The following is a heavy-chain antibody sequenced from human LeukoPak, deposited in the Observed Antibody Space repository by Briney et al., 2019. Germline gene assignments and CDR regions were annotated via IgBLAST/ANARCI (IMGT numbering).Heavy chain of an antibody. Sequence: GGSLRLSCAASGFTFSSYWMSWVRQAPGKGLEWVANIKKDGSEKYYVDSVKGRFTISRDNAKNSLYLQMNSLRAEDTAVYYCARDFGVTSTYYYYYYMDVWGKGTTVTVSS. CDR3: ARDFGVTSTYYYYYYMDV. J-gene: IGHJ6*03. CDR1: GFTFSSYW. D-gene: IGHD3-10*01. V-gene: IGHV3-7*01. CDR2: IKKDGSEK.